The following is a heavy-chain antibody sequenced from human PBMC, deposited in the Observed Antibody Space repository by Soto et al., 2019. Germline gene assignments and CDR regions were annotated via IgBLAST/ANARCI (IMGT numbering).Heavy chain of an antibody. V-gene: IGHV3-33*01. D-gene: IGHD6-19*01. Sequence: SLSCAASGFTFSSYGMHWVRQAPGKGLEWVAVIWYDGSNKYYADSVKGRFTISRDNSKNTLYLQMNSLRAEDTAVYYCARDQQWLVRFYFDFWGQGTLVTVSS. J-gene: IGHJ4*02. CDR2: IWYDGSNK. CDR3: ARDQQWLVRFYFDF. CDR1: GFTFSSYG.